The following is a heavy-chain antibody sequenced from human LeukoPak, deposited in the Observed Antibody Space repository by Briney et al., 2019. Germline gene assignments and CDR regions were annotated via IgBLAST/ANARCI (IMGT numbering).Heavy chain of an antibody. CDR3: ARGLTGDLEDWYFDL. D-gene: IGHD7-27*01. CDR2: IYYSGST. Sequence: PSQTLFLTCTVSGGSISSGGYYWSWIRQHPGKGLEWIGYIYYSGSTYYNPSLKSRVTISVDTSKNQFSLKLSSVTAADTAVYYCARGLTGDLEDWYFDLWGRGTLVTVSS. J-gene: IGHJ2*01. CDR1: GGSISSGGYY. V-gene: IGHV4-31*03.